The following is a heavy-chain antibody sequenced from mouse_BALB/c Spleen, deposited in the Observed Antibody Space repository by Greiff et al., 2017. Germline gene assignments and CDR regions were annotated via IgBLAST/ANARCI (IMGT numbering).Heavy chain of an antibody. CDR3: AFYDYDDAMDY. J-gene: IGHJ4*01. D-gene: IGHD2-4*01. CDR2: INPSTGYT. V-gene: IGHV1-7*01. CDR1: GYTFTSYW. Sequence: QVQLQQSGAELAKPGASVKMSCKASGYTFTSYWMHWVKQRPGQGLEWIGYINPSTGYTEYNQKFKDKATLTADKSSSTAYMQLSSLTSEDSAVYYCAFYDYDDAMDYWGQGTSVTVSS.